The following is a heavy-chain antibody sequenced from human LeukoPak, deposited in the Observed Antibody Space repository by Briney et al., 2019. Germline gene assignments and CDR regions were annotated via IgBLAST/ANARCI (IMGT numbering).Heavy chain of an antibody. V-gene: IGHV4-31*03. CDR3: ARVVTDDDVIYYDSSGYYPDY. D-gene: IGHD3-22*01. CDR1: GGSISSGGYY. Sequence: SETLSLTCTVSGGSISSGGYYWSWIRQHPGKGLEWIGYIYYSGSTYYNPSLKSRVTISVDTSKNQFSLKLSSVTAADTAVYYCARVVTDDDVIYYDSSGYYPDYWGQGTLATVSS. CDR2: IYYSGST. J-gene: IGHJ4*02.